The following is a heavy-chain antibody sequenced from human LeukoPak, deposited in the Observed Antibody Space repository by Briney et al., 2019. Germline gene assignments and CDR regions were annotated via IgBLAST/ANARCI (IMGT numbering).Heavy chain of an antibody. J-gene: IGHJ5*02. Sequence: SGGSLRLSCAASGFTVSSNYMSWVRQAPGKGLEWVSVIYSGGYTYYADSVKGRFTISRDNSKNTLYLQMNSLRAEDTAVYYCARDLGQYYDTSDNWFDPWGQGTLVTVSS. V-gene: IGHV3-53*01. CDR2: IYSGGYT. CDR3: ARDLGQYYDTSDNWFDP. CDR1: GFTVSSNY. D-gene: IGHD3-22*01.